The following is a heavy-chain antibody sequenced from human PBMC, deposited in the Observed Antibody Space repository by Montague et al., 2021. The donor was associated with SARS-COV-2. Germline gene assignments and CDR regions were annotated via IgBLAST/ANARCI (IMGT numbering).Heavy chain of an antibody. Sequence: SETLSLTCAVYGGSFSGYYWSWIRQPPGKGLEWIGEISHSGRTNNNPSLKSRVTISIDTSKNQFSLKLSSVTAADTAVHYCARFTYRLLFIPSYYGMDVWGQGTMVTVSS. V-gene: IGHV4-34*01. J-gene: IGHJ6*02. D-gene: IGHD2-2*01. CDR3: ARFTYRLLFIPSYYGMDV. CDR1: GGSFSGYY. CDR2: ISHSGRT.